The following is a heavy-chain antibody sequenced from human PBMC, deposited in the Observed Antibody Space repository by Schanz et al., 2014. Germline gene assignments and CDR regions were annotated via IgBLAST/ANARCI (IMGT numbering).Heavy chain of an antibody. CDR2: VVPIFHTA. D-gene: IGHD2-2*01. CDR1: GYTFIVYS. V-gene: IGHV1-69*01. CDR3: ARDGDCSRASCYDLEDSFHVKDW. Sequence: KKPGSSVKVSCKASGYTFIVYSLHWVRQAPGQGLEWMGGVVPIFHTANYARELQGRVTMTADESTSTADMELSSLRSDDTSMYYSARDGDCSRASCYDLEDSFHVKDWWGPGATVAFSS. J-gene: IGHJ6*02.